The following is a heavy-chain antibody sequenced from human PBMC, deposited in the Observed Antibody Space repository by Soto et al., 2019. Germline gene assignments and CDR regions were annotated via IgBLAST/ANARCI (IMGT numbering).Heavy chain of an antibody. D-gene: IGHD4-4*01. V-gene: IGHV4-4*02. Sequence: QVHLQESGPGLVKPSGTLSLTCAVSGASISNTYWWSWVRQAPGKGLQWIGEISHSGSTNYSPSLKSRVTISLDKSKNHFSLRLTSLTAADTAIYYCARDNVTEDYNVCDVWGQGTLVTVSS. CDR3: ARDNVTEDYNVCDV. CDR1: GASISNTYW. J-gene: IGHJ4*02. CDR2: ISHSGST.